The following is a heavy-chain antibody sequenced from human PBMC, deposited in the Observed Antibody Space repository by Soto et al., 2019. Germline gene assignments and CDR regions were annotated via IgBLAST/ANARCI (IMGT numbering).Heavy chain of an antibody. V-gene: IGHV4-31*03. D-gene: IGHD6-6*01. CDR2: IYYSGST. CDR1: GGSISSGGYY. CDR3: ARDRRGAARTHPYYYYYGMDV. Sequence: TLSLTCTVSGGSISSGGYYWSWIRQHPGKGLEWIGYIYYSGSTYYNPSLKSRVTISVDTSKNQFSLKLSSVTAADTAVYYCARDRRGAARTHPYYYYYGMDVWGQGTRVTFSS. J-gene: IGHJ6*02.